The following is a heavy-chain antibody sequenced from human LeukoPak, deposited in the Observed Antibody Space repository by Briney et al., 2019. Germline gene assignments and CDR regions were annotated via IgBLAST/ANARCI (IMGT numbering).Heavy chain of an antibody. CDR3: ARVGYCSSTSCYDLDY. J-gene: IGHJ4*02. CDR2: INHSGST. D-gene: IGHD2-2*01. Sequence: SETLSLTCAVYGGSFSGYYWSWIRQPPGKGLEWIGEINHSGSTNYNPSLKSRVTISVDTSKNQFSLKLSSVTAADTAVYYCARVGYCSSTSCYDLDYWGQRNLVTVSS. V-gene: IGHV4-34*01. CDR1: GGSFSGYY.